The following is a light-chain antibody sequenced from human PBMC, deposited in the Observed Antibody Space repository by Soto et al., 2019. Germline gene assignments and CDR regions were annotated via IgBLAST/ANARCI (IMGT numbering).Light chain of an antibody. CDR1: QSIRNN. J-gene: IGKJ4*01. Sequence: EIVMTQSPAILSVSPGDGATLFCRASQSIRNNFLAWYQHKPGQAPRLLIHGASTRATGVPARFSGSASETEFTLTISSLQSEDFAVYYGQQYSAWPLTFGGGTKVEI. V-gene: IGKV3-15*01. CDR2: GAS. CDR3: QQYSAWPLT.